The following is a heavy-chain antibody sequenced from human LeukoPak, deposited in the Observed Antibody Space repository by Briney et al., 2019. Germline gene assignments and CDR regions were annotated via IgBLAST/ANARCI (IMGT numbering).Heavy chain of an antibody. J-gene: IGHJ4*02. D-gene: IGHD3-3*01. CDR2: ITNSGTTI. Sequence: PGGSLRLSCVASGFTFTDYYMSWIRQAPGKGLEWVSCITNSGTTIYYADSVKGRFTISRDNAKNSLYLQMNSLRVEDTAVYYCARDEARGYDFRPQDHWGQGTLVSVSS. CDR3: ARDEARGYDFRPQDH. V-gene: IGHV3-11*04. CDR1: GFTFTDYY.